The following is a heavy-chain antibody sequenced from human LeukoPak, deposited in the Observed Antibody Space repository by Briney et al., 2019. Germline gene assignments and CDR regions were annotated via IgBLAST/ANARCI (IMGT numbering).Heavy chain of an antibody. Sequence: GGSLRLSCAASGFTFSSHGMHWVRQAPGKGLEWVAVIWYDGSNKNFADSVKGRFTISRDNSKNTLYLQMNSLRAEDTAVYYCARAGSYYDSSGYRRGDAFDIWGRGIMVTVSS. D-gene: IGHD3-22*01. J-gene: IGHJ3*02. V-gene: IGHV3-33*01. CDR1: GFTFSSHG. CDR2: IWYDGSNK. CDR3: ARAGSYYDSSGYRRGDAFDI.